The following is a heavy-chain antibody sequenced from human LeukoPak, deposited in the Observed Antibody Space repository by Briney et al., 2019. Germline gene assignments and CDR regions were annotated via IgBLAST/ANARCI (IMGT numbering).Heavy chain of an antibody. CDR2: MNTDGRIT. J-gene: IGHJ4*02. V-gene: IGHV3-64*02. Sequence: GGSLGLSCVASGFSFRNYAIHWVRQAPGKGLEYVSVMNTDGRITYYADSVKGRFTISRDNSKNTLYLQMNSLRAEDTAVYYCATNRKGYYDFWSGSYYFDYWGQGTLVTVSS. CDR1: GFSFRNYA. CDR3: ATNRKGYYDFWSGSYYFDY. D-gene: IGHD3-3*01.